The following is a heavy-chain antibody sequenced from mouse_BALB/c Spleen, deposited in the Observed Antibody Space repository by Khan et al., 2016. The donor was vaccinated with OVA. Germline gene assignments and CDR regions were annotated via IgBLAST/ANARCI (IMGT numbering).Heavy chain of an antibody. Sequence: EVELVESGGDLVKPGGSLKLSCAASGFTFSTYGMSWVRQTPDKRLEWVATVSTGGGYTYYPDSVKGRFNIFRDNAKNTLYLQMSSSKSAVKATFYCARLAYYYDSEGFAYWGQGTLVTVSA. CDR1: GFTFSTYG. CDR2: VSTGGGYT. CDR3: ARLAYYYDSEGFAY. D-gene: IGHD1-1*01. V-gene: IGHV5-6*01. J-gene: IGHJ3*01.